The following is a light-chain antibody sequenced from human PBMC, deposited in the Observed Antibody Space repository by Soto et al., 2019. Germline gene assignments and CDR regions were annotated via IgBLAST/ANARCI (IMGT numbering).Light chain of an antibody. CDR1: QSVLYSSNNKNY. CDR3: QQYSITPPT. J-gene: IGKJ2*01. CDR2: WAS. V-gene: IGKV4-1*01. Sequence: DIVMTQSPDSLAVSLGERATINCKSSQSVLYSSNNKNYLAWYQQKPGQPPKLLIYWASTRESGVPDRFSGSGSGTDFTLTISSLQAEDVAVYCCQQYSITPPTFGQGTKLEI.